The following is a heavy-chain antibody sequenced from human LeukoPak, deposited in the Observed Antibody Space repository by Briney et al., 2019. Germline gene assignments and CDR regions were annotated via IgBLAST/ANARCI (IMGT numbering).Heavy chain of an antibody. V-gene: IGHV3-11*01. J-gene: IGHJ4*02. CDR1: GFPFSDYY. Sequence: GGSLRLSCAASGFPFSDYYMSWIRQAPGKGLEWVSCISSSGSTISHADSVKGRFTISRDNAKNSLYLQMNSLRAEDTAVYYCARAKSIVGVIEWGQGTLVTVSS. D-gene: IGHD3-16*01. CDR2: ISSSGSTI. CDR3: ARAKSIVGVIE.